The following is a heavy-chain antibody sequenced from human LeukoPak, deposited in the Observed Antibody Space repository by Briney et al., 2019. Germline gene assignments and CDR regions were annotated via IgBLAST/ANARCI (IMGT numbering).Heavy chain of an antibody. CDR1: GFTFSSYA. V-gene: IGHV3-23*01. J-gene: IGHJ6*02. CDR3: AKVNTMVRGVDFYYYGVDV. CDR2: ISGSGDTT. Sequence: GGSLRLSCAASGFTFSSYAMSWVRQAPGKGLEWVSAISGSGDTTYYADSVKGRFTISRDNSKSTLYLQMNSLRAEDTAVYYCAKVNTMVRGVDFYYYGVDVWGQGTTVTVSS. D-gene: IGHD3-10*01.